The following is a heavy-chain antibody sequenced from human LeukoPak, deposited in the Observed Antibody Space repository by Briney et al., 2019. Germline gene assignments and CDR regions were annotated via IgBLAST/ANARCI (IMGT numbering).Heavy chain of an antibody. J-gene: IGHJ3*02. Sequence: SVKVSCKASGGTFSSYAISWVRQAPGQGLEWMGGIIPIFGRANYAQKFQGRVTITTDESTSTAYMELSGLRSEDTAVYYCAQFCGGDCYPPHDAFDIWGQGTMVTVSS. CDR2: IIPIFGRA. D-gene: IGHD2-21*02. V-gene: IGHV1-69*05. CDR3: AQFCGGDCYPPHDAFDI. CDR1: GGTFSSYA.